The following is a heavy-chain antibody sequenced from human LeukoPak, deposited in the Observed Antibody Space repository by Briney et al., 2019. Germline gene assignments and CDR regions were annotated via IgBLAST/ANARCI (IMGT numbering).Heavy chain of an antibody. CDR2: IYYSGST. J-gene: IGHJ4*02. V-gene: IGHV4-59*01. Sequence: SETLSLTCTVSGGSISSYYWSWIRQPPGKGLEWIGYIYYSGSTNYNPSLRSRVTISVDTSKNQFSLKLSSVTAADTAVYYCARRGGASGYDFDYWGQGTLVTVSS. CDR3: ARRGGASGYDFDY. CDR1: GGSISSYY. D-gene: IGHD5-12*01.